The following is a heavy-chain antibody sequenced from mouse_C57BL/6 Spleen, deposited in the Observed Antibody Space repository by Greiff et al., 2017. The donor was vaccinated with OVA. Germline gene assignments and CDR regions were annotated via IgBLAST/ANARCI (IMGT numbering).Heavy chain of an antibody. V-gene: IGHV1-15*01. J-gene: IGHJ2*01. D-gene: IGHD1-1*01. CDR2: IDPETGGT. CDR1: GYTFTDYE. Sequence: VQLQQSGAELVRPGASVTLSCKASGYTFTDYEMHWVKQTPVHGLEWIGAIDPETGGTAYNQKFKGKAILTADKSSSTAYMELRSLTSEDSAVYYCTRDYYGNSSLDYWGQGTTLTVSS. CDR3: TRDYYGNSSLDY.